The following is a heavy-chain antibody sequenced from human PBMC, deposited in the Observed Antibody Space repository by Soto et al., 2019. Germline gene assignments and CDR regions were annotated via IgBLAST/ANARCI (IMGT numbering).Heavy chain of an antibody. CDR3: AKDDTSPTLLIAVAGVPFDY. CDR1: GFTFSSYA. D-gene: IGHD6-19*01. J-gene: IGHJ4*02. Sequence: EVQLLESGGGLVQPGGSLRLSCAASGFTFSSYAMSWVRQAPGKGLEWVSAISGSGGSTYYADSVKGRFTISRDNSKNTLYLQMNSLRAEDTAVYYCAKDDTSPTLLIAVAGVPFDYWGQGTLVTVSS. V-gene: IGHV3-23*01. CDR2: ISGSGGST.